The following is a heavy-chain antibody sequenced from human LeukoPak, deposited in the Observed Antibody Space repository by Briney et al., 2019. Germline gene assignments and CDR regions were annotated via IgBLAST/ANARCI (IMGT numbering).Heavy chain of an antibody. CDR2: IYHSGST. CDR3: ASVYLEMATIS. D-gene: IGHD5-24*01. J-gene: IGHJ4*02. V-gene: IGHV4-30-2*01. Sequence: SETLSLTCTVSGGSISSGGYYWSWIRQPPGKGLEWIGYIYHSGSTYYNPSLKSRVTISVDTSKNQFSLKLSSVTAAGTAVYYCASVYLEMATISWGQGTLVTVSS. CDR1: GGSISSGGYY.